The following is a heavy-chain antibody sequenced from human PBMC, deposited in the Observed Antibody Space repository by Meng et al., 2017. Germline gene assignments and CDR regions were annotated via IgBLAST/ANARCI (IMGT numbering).Heavy chain of an antibody. CDR2: IIPIFGTA. V-gene: IGHV1-69*06. CDR3: ASLTGWFDP. J-gene: IGHJ5*02. D-gene: IGHD3-10*01. CDR1: GGPFSSYA. Sequence: QVQRVQSGPEVKKPWSSWKVSCKASGGPFSSYAISWVRQAPGQGLEWMGGIIPIFGTANYAQKFQGRVTITADKSTSTAYMELSSLRPEDTAVYYCASLTGWFDPWGQGTLVTVSS.